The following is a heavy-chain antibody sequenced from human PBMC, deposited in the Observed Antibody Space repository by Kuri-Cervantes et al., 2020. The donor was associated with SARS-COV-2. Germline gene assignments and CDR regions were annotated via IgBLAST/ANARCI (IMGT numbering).Heavy chain of an antibody. CDR1: GFTFSSYE. D-gene: IGHD3-16*01. V-gene: IGHV3-48*03. CDR2: ISTSGSTI. Sequence: GESLKISCAASGFTFSSYEMNWVRQAPGKGLEWVSYISTSGSTIYYADSVKGRFTISRDNAKNSLYPQMNSLRAEDTAVYYCAPRGECSGFDYWGQGTLVTVSS. J-gene: IGHJ4*02. CDR3: APRGECSGFDY.